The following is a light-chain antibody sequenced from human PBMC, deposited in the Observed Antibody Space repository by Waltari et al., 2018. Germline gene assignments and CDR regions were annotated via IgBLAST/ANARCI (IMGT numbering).Light chain of an antibody. Sequence: EIVLTQSPATLYLSPGESTTLSCRASQSASSYLLWYQQKPGQAPRLLIYDGSNRATGIPSRFSGSGSGTDFTLTISSLEPEDFAVYYCQQRVNWPLTFGGGTKVEI. CDR2: DGS. CDR1: QSASSY. V-gene: IGKV3-11*01. CDR3: QQRVNWPLT. J-gene: IGKJ4*01.